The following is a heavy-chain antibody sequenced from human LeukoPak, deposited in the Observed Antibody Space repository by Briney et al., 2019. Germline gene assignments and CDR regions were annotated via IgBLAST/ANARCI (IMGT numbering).Heavy chain of an antibody. J-gene: IGHJ5*02. CDR1: GFTFEDYG. D-gene: IGHD2-2*01. Sequence: SGGSLRLSCAASGFTFEDYGMSWVRQAPGKGLEWVANIKQDGSEKYYVDSVKGRFTISRDNAKNSLYLQMNSLRAEDTAVYYCARDTSNWFDPWGQGTLVTVSS. CDR2: IKQDGSEK. CDR3: ARDTSNWFDP. V-gene: IGHV3-7*01.